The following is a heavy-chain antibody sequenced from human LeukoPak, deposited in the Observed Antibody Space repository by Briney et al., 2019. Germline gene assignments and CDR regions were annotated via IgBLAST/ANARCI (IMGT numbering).Heavy chain of an antibody. CDR1: GFTFSSYA. D-gene: IGHD2-2*01. Sequence: GGSLRLSCAASGFTFSSYAMSWVRQAPGKGLEWVSAISGSGGSTYYADSVKGQFTISRDNSKNTLYLQMNSLRAEDTAVYYCAKDVGWASTSPFDYWGQGTLVTVSS. V-gene: IGHV3-23*01. J-gene: IGHJ4*02. CDR3: AKDVGWASTSPFDY. CDR2: ISGSGGST.